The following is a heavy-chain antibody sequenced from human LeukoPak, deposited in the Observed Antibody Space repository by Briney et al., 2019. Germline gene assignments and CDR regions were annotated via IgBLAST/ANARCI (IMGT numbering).Heavy chain of an antibody. V-gene: IGHV4-59*01. CDR3: ARGSHYDILTGYLPARGYYYYMDV. CDR2: IYYSGST. CDR1: GGSISSYY. Sequence: SETLSLTCTVSGGSISSYYWSWIRQPPGKGLEWIGYIYYSGSTNYNPSLKSRVTISVDTSKNQFSLKLSSVTAADTAVYYCARGSHYDILTGYLPARGYYYYMDVWGKGTTVTVSS. D-gene: IGHD3-9*01. J-gene: IGHJ6*03.